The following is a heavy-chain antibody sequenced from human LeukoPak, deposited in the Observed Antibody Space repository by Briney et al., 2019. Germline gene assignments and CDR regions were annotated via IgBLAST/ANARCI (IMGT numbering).Heavy chain of an antibody. D-gene: IGHD4-23*01. CDR1: GFTFSSYG. Sequence: PGGSLRLSCAASGFTFSSYGMSWVRQAPGKGLEWVSSISSSISNVYYADSLKGRFTISRDNAKNSLYLQMNSLRAEDTAVYYCARGRPHGNDYWGQGTLVTVSS. CDR2: ISSSISNV. CDR3: ARGRPHGNDY. J-gene: IGHJ4*02. V-gene: IGHV3-21*01.